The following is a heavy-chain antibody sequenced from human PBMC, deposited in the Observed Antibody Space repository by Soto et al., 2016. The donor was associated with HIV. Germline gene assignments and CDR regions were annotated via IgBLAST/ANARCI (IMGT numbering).Heavy chain of an antibody. J-gene: IGHJ4*02. V-gene: IGHV1-18*01. CDR3: TRDYGGVRSTPASNFDY. CDR1: DYTFTSYG. Sequence: QVQLVQSGDEVKKPGASVKVSCKASDYTFTSYGISWVRQAPGQGLEWMGWISPYNGNTNSAQKFKGRVTMTTDTSTTTAYMEVRSLRSDDTAVYYCTRDYGGVRSTPASNFDYWGQGTLVTVSS. CDR2: ISPYNGNT. D-gene: IGHD3-16*01.